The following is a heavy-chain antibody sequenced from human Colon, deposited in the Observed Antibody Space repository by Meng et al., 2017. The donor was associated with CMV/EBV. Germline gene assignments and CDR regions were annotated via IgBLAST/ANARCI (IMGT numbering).Heavy chain of an antibody. CDR1: GFTFSSYA. V-gene: IGHV3-23*01. Sequence: GESLKISCAASGFTFSSYAMSWVRQAPGKGLEWVSTITGSGGSTYYADSVKGRFTLSRDNSKNMLYLQMNSLRVEDTAVYYCAKGRGSSTSSYDYWGQGTLVTVSS. CDR2: ITGSGGST. CDR3: AKGRGSSTSSYDY. J-gene: IGHJ4*02. D-gene: IGHD2-2*01.